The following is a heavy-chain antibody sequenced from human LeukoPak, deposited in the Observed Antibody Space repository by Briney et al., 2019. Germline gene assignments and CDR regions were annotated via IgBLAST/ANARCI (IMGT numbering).Heavy chain of an antibody. D-gene: IGHD5-18*01. V-gene: IGHV3-74*01. CDR3: ARVPTNSYGFGQ. CDR1: GFGFSVYW. CDR2: INEDGTSA. J-gene: IGHJ4*02. Sequence: PGGSLRLSCAASGFGFSVYWMHWVRQAPEKGLVWVAHINEDGTSASHADSVKGRFTISRDNAKNTLYLQMNSLTVEDAAVYYCARVPTNSYGFGQWGQGSLVTVSS.